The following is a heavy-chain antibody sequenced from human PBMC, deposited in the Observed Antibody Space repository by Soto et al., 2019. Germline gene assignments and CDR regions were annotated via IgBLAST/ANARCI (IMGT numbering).Heavy chain of an antibody. CDR3: TRTILQWFVESD. CDR1: GFTFTNAW. J-gene: IGHJ4*02. V-gene: IGHV3-15*01. D-gene: IGHD3-10*01. Sequence: EVQLVESGGGLVKPGGSLRLSCTASGFTFTNAWMSWVRQAPGKGLEWVGRIKSETDGATTDYAAPVKGRFTISRADSTNTLYLHMNSLKTEDTAEYYCTRTILQWFVESDWGQGTLVTVSS. CDR2: IKSETDGATT.